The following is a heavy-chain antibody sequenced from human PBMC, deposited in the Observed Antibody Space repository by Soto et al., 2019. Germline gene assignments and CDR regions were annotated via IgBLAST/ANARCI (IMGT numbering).Heavy chain of an antibody. CDR2: IIPIFGTA. Sequence: SVKVSCKASGGTFSSYAISWVRQAPGQGLEWMGGIIPIFGTANYAQKFQGRVTITADESTSTAYMELSSLRSEDTAVYYCARDTPGSYYASSGYYYVEAFDIWGQGTMVTVSS. D-gene: IGHD3-22*01. CDR3: ARDTPGSYYASSGYYYVEAFDI. V-gene: IGHV1-69*13. CDR1: GGTFSSYA. J-gene: IGHJ3*02.